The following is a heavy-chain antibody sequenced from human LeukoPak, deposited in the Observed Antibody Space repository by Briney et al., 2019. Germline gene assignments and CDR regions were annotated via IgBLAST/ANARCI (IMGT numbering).Heavy chain of an antibody. Sequence: SETLSLTCDVYGGSFSAYYWSWIRQPPGKGLEWIGEINHSGSTNYNPSLKSRVTISVDTSKNQFSLKLSSVTAADTAVYYCARGLDCTNGVCYIFDYWGQGTLVTVSS. CDR1: GGSFSAYY. CDR2: INHSGST. CDR3: ARGLDCTNGVCYIFDY. D-gene: IGHD2-8*01. V-gene: IGHV4-34*01. J-gene: IGHJ4*02.